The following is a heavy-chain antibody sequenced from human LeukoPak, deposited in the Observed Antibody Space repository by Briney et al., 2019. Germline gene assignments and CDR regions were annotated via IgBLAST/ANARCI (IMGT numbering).Heavy chain of an antibody. CDR2: VNPNSGGT. J-gene: IGHJ4*02. Sequence: GASVKVSCKASGYTFTGYYMHWVRQAPGQGLEWMGWVNPNSGGTNYAQKFQGRVTMTRDTSISTAYMELSRLRSDDTAVYYCARDRMVDIVATIDRAYYFDYWGQGTLVTVSS. V-gene: IGHV1-2*02. D-gene: IGHD5-12*01. CDR1: GYTFTGYY. CDR3: ARDRMVDIVATIDRAYYFDY.